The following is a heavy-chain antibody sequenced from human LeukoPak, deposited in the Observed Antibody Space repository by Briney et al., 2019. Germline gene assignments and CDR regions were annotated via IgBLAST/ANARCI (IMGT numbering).Heavy chain of an antibody. CDR3: VQGGSTVTTPFDY. CDR2: IYYSGST. CDR1: GGSISSGGYY. Sequence: SETLSLTCTVSGGSISSGGYYWGWIRQPPGKGLEWIGSIYYSGSTYYNPSLKSRVTISVDTSKNQFSLKLSSVTAADTAVYYCVQGGSTVTTPFDYWGQGTLVTVSS. V-gene: IGHV4-39*01. J-gene: IGHJ4*02. D-gene: IGHD4-11*01.